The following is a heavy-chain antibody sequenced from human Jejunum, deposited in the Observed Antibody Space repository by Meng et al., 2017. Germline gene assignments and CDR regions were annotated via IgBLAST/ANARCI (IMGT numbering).Heavy chain of an antibody. CDR3: ARDLLGPAIAATGWFDP. J-gene: IGHJ5*02. D-gene: IGHD6-13*01. V-gene: IGHV4-4*02. Sequence: VQLQESGPGLVKPSGTPSLTCAVSGASISDSNWWSWVRQPPGKGLEWIGEIYHTGTPNYNPSLKSRVTMSLDKSKNQFSLELTSVTAADTAVYYCARDLLGPAIAATGWFDPWGQGTLVTVSS. CDR1: GASISDSNW. CDR2: IYHTGTP.